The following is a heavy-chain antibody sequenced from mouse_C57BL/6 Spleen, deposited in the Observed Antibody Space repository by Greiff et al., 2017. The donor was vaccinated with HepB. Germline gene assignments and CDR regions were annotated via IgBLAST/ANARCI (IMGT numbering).Heavy chain of an antibody. CDR3: ARDCPLYGNYPYWYFDV. D-gene: IGHD2-10*02. CDR1: GFTFSSYA. V-gene: IGHV5-4*01. Sequence: DVMLVASGGGLVKPGGSLKLSCAASGFTFSSYAMSWVRQTPEKRLEWVATISDGGSYTYYPDNVKGRFTISRDNAKNNLYLQMSHLKSEDTAMYYCARDCPLYGNYPYWYFDVWGTGTTVTVSS. CDR2: ISDGGSYT. J-gene: IGHJ1*03.